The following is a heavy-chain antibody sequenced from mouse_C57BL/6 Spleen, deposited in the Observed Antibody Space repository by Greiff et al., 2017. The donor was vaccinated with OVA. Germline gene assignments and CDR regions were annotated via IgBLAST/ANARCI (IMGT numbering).Heavy chain of an antibody. J-gene: IGHJ2*01. D-gene: IGHD1-1*01. V-gene: IGHV1-18*01. CDR1: GYTFTDYN. CDR3: ARTAYYYGSTHYFDY. Sequence: VQLQQSGPELVKPGASVKIPCKASGYTFTDYNMDWVKQSHGKSLEWIGDINPNNGGTIYNQKFKGKATLTVDKSSSTAYMELRSLTSEDTAVYYCARTAYYYGSTHYFDYWGQGTTLTVSS. CDR2: INPNNGGT.